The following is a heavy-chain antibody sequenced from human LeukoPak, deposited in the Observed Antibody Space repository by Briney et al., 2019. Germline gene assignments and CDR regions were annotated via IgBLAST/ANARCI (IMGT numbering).Heavy chain of an antibody. CDR1: GGSIGSYY. V-gene: IGHV4-4*07. J-gene: IGHJ5*02. CDR3: ARGAWFDP. CDR2: IFHSGST. Sequence: SETLSLTCNVLGGSIGSYYWSWIRQPAGKGMEWIGRIFHSGSTNYNPSLKSRVIMSVDTSKNQFSLKLTSVTAADTAVYYCARGAWFDPWGLGTLVTVSS.